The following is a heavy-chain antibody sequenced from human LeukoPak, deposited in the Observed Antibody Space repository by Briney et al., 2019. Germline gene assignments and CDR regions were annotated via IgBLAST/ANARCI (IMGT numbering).Heavy chain of an antibody. CDR2: MNPNSGNT. Sequence: ASVKVSCKASGYTFTTHDINWVRQATGQGLEWLGWMNPNSGNTGYAQKFQGRVTLTRDTSISTVYMEMSSLRSEDTAVYYCARGLGRTAMITRGGVRFAYWGQGTLVSVSS. V-gene: IGHV1-8*01. D-gene: IGHD5-18*01. CDR1: GYTFTTHD. CDR3: ARGLGRTAMITRGGVRFAY. J-gene: IGHJ4*02.